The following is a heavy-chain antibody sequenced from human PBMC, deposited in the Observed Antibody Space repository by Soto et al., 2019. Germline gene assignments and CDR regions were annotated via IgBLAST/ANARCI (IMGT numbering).Heavy chain of an antibody. Sequence: GGSLRLSCAASGFTFSSYAMHWVRQAPGKGLEWVAVISYDGSNKYYADSVKGRFTISRDNSKNTLYLQMNSLRAEDTAVYYCARDRGPPYYFGYWGQGTLVTVSS. V-gene: IGHV3-30-3*01. CDR2: ISYDGSNK. CDR3: ARDRGPPYYFGY. CDR1: GFTFSSYA. J-gene: IGHJ4*02.